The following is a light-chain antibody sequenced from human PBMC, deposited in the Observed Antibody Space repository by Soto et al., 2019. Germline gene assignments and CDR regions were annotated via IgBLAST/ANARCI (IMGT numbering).Light chain of an antibody. Sequence: EIVLTQSPGTLSLSPGERATLSCRASQSVSSSYLAWYQQKPGQAPRLLLYGTSSRATGIPARFSGSGSGTEFTLTISSLQSEDFAVYYCQQYNNWPPQTFGQGTKVDI. V-gene: IGKV3-15*01. CDR3: QQYNNWPPQT. CDR2: GTS. CDR1: QSVSSSY. J-gene: IGKJ1*01.